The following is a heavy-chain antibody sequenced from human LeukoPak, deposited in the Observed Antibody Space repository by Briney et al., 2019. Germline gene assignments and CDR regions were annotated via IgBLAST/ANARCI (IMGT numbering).Heavy chain of an antibody. CDR1: GFTFSSYS. CDR3: ARDLRSKEDY. D-gene: IGHD3-10*01. V-gene: IGHV3-21*01. Sequence: PGGSLRLSCAASGFTFSSYSMNWVRQAPGKGLGWVSSISSSSSYIYYADSVRGRFTISRDNAKNSLYLQMNSLRAEDTAVYYCARDLRSKEDYWGQGTLVTVSS. CDR2: ISSSSSYI. J-gene: IGHJ4*02.